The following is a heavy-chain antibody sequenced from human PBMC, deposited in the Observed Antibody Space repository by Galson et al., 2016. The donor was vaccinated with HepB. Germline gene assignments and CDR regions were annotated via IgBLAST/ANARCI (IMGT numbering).Heavy chain of an antibody. CDR3: ASARRYTYGVFDL. D-gene: IGHD5-18*01. V-gene: IGHV3-11*01. Sequence: SLRLSCAASGFTFGDYYMSWIRQAPGKGLEWVSYISGSGSPMFYAESVKGRFLISRDNAKNSLYLQMSSLRAEDTAIYYCASARRYTYGVFDLWGQGLVVTVSS. CDR2: ISGSGSPM. J-gene: IGHJ5*02. CDR1: GFTFGDYY.